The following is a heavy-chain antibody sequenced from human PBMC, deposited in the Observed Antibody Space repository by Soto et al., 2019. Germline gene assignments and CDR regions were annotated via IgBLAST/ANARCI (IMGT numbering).Heavy chain of an antibody. Sequence: LRLSCAASGFTFSTYAMTWVRQAPGKGLAWLSSISGSGSTYYADSVKGRFTISRDNSKNTLYLQMNSLRAEDTAVYYCAKVISTSGSSLWGRGTLVTVSS. V-gene: IGHV3-23*01. J-gene: IGHJ4*02. CDR3: AKVISTSGSSL. CDR1: GFTFSTYA. CDR2: ISGSGST. D-gene: IGHD3-10*01.